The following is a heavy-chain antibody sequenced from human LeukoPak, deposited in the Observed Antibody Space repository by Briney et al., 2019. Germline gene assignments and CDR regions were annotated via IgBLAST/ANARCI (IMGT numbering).Heavy chain of an antibody. D-gene: IGHD5-18*01. CDR3: ARDGFGNNYALYYFDS. CDR2: ISSSSSYI. V-gene: IGHV3-21*01. J-gene: IGHJ4*02. CDR1: GFTFSSYA. Sequence: PGGSLRLSCAASGFTFSSYAMSWVRQAPGKGLEWVSSISSSSSYIYYADSVKGRFTISRDNAKNSLYLQMNSLRAEDTAVYYCARDGFGNNYALYYFDSWGQGTLVTVSS.